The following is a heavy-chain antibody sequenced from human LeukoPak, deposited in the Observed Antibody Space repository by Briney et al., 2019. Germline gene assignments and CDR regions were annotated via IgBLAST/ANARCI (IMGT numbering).Heavy chain of an antibody. CDR3: ARDDSATDDSGAYHY. CDR2: VHLSESN. Sequence: SETLSLTCTVSGDSMNNFYWTWIPQSAGKGLEWIGRVHLSESNNYSPSLRSRVAISLDRSRNQFSLKLTSVTAADTAVYYCARDDSATDDSGAYHYWGQGTLVTVSS. CDR1: GDSMNNFY. J-gene: IGHJ4*02. V-gene: IGHV4-4*07. D-gene: IGHD3-22*01.